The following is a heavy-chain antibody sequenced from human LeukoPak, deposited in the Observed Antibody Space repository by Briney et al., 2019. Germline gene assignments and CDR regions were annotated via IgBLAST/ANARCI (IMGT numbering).Heavy chain of an antibody. CDR1: GGTFSSYA. D-gene: IGHD3-22*01. V-gene: IGHV1-69*13. J-gene: IGHJ6*02. CDR2: IIPIFGTA. CDR3: QVYDSSGLSYYYYGMDV. Sequence: GASVKVSCKASGGTFSSYAISWVRQAPGQGLEWMGGIIPIFGTANYAQKFQGRVTITADESTSTAYMELSSLRSEDTAVYYCQVYDSSGLSYYYYGMDVWGQGTTVTVSS.